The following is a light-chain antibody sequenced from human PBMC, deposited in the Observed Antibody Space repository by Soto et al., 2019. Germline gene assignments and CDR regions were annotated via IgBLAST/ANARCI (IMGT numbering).Light chain of an antibody. CDR2: WAS. Sequence: DLVTTQAADYMAVSLCERPTIACEYSYTVLNTSNNKTYLAWYRQRPGQPPTLLINWASTRQSGVPARFRGSGSGTEFTLTITDLQAEDLAVYYCQQFHTIPWTFGQGTKVDIK. CDR3: QQFHTIPWT. V-gene: IGKV4-1*01. CDR1: YTVLNTSNNKTY. J-gene: IGKJ1*01.